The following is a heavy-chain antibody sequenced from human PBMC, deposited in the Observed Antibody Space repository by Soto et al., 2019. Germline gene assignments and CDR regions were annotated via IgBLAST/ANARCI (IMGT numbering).Heavy chain of an antibody. D-gene: IGHD2-15*01. CDR2: ISYDGSNK. CDR3: ARSVGDY. Sequence: PGGSLRLSCAASGFTFSSYAMSWVRQAPGKGLEWVAVISYDGSNKYYADSVKGRFTISRDNSKNTLYLQMNSLRAEDTAVYYCARSVGDYWGQGTLVTVSS. CDR1: GFTFSSYA. V-gene: IGHV3-30-3*01. J-gene: IGHJ4*02.